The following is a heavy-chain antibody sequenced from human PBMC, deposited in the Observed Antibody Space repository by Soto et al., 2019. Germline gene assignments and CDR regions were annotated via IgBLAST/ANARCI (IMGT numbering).Heavy chain of an antibody. D-gene: IGHD2-2*01. V-gene: IGHV3-11*06. CDR1: DFSLSGFY. CDR2: ISISGSYK. J-gene: IGHJ4*02. Sequence: VQLVESGGALVKPGGSLRLSCVGSDFSLSGFYMSWVRQAPGKGLEWVSFISISGSYKTYAASVEGRFTISRDNVKNILYLQIDSLRVEDTAVYYCASRGHCSNCQCHPFDYWGQGTQVTVSS. CDR3: ASRGHCSNCQCHPFDY.